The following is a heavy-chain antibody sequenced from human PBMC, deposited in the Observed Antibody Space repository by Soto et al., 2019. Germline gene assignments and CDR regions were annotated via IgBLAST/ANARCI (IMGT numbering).Heavy chain of an antibody. CDR3: AGMPYTSGLRFDP. CDR1: GDSYSISTYS. J-gene: IGHJ5*02. D-gene: IGHD6-19*01. Sequence: SETLSLTCNMSGDSYSISTYSWIWIRQPTGKALQWIGFIYQSGVTSYNPSLASRVSISLDRSNNQCSLKLKSVTAADTAVYFCAGMPYTSGLRFDPWGPGTLVTFSS. CDR2: IYQSGVT. V-gene: IGHV4-30-2*01.